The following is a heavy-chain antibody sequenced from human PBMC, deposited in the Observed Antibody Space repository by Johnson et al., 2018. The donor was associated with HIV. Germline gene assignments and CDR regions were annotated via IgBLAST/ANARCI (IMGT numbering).Heavy chain of an antibody. CDR1: GFTFHDYA. D-gene: IGHD1-1*01. Sequence: VQLVESGGGVVRPGGSLRLSCAASGFTFHDYAMSWVRQAPGKGLEWLSYISVTGSVIYYADSVKGRFTISRDNTKNSVYLQMNSPTAEDTAVYYCARESLTTSDAFDMWGQGTMVTVSS. V-gene: IGHV3-48*03. J-gene: IGHJ3*02. CDR2: ISVTGSVI. CDR3: ARESLTTSDAFDM.